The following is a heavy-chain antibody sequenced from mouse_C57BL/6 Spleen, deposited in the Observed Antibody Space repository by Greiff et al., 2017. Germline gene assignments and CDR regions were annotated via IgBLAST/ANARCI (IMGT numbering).Heavy chain of an antibody. CDR2: IYPGSGNT. J-gene: IGHJ4*01. CDR1: GYTFTDYY. D-gene: IGHD6-1*01. Sequence: QVHVKQSGAELVRPGASVKLSCKASGYTFTDYYINWVKQRPGQGLEWIARIYPGSGNTYYNEKFKGKATLTAEKSSSTAYMQLSSLTSEDSAVYFCARGHDYAMDYWGQGTSVTVSS. CDR3: ARGHDYAMDY. V-gene: IGHV1-76*01.